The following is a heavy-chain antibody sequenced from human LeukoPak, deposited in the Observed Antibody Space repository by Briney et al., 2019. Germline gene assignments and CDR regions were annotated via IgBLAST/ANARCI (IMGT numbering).Heavy chain of an antibody. CDR3: AKLTPASNY. D-gene: IGHD2-15*01. J-gene: IGHJ4*02. Sequence: GGSLRLSCAASGFTFSDYAMTWVRQAPGKGLEWVSSITTNGVSANYADSVKGRFTISRDNSKNTLYLQMNSLRAEDTALYYCAKLTPASNYWGQETLVTVSS. CDR2: ITTNGVSA. V-gene: IGHV3-23*01. CDR1: GFTFSDYA.